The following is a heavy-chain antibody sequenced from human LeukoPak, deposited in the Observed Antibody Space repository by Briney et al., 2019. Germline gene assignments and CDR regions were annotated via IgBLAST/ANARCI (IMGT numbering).Heavy chain of an antibody. Sequence: SETLSLTCTVSGGSVSSGSYYWSWIRQPPGRGLEWIGYIYYSGSTNYNPSLKSRVTISVDTSKNQFSLKLSSVTAADTAVYYCARGSIALYYFDYWGQGTLVTVSS. D-gene: IGHD6-6*01. CDR3: ARGSIALYYFDY. CDR1: GGSVSSGSYY. J-gene: IGHJ4*02. CDR2: IYYSGST. V-gene: IGHV4-61*01.